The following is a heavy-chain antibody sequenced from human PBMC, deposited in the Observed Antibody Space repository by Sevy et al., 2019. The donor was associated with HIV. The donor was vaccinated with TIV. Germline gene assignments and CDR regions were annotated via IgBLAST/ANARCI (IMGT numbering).Heavy chain of an antibody. Sequence: ASVKVSCKASGYTFTSYGISWVRQAPGQGLEWMGWISAYNGNTNYAQKLQGRVTMTTDTSTSTAYMELRSLRSDDTAGYYCARDRGSTEGDDAFDIWGQGTMVTVSS. D-gene: IGHD3-10*01. J-gene: IGHJ3*02. V-gene: IGHV1-18*01. CDR3: ARDRGSTEGDDAFDI. CDR1: GYTFTSYG. CDR2: ISAYNGNT.